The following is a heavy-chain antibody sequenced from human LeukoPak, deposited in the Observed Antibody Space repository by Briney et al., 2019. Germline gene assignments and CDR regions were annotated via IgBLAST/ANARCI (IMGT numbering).Heavy chain of an antibody. Sequence: ASVKVSCKASGYTFTSYDINWVRQATGQGLEWMGWMNPTSGNTGYAQKFQGRVTITRNTSISTAYMELSSLRSEDTAVYYCARGRRSFWSGYYLLKWFDPWGQGTLVTVSS. CDR1: GYTFTSYD. CDR3: ARGRRSFWSGYYLLKWFDP. D-gene: IGHD3-3*01. V-gene: IGHV1-8*03. CDR2: MNPTSGNT. J-gene: IGHJ5*02.